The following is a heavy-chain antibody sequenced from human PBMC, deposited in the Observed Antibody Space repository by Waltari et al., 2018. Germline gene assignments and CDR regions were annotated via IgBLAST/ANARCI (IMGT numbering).Heavy chain of an antibody. D-gene: IGHD2-15*01. J-gene: IGHJ3*02. CDR3: ARGKWSDAFDI. Sequence: VQLVQSGAEVKKPGATVKISCKASGYTFTDYYMHWGQQAPGKGLEWMGGIIPIFGTANYAQKFQGRVTITTDESTSTAYMELSSLRSEDTAVYYCARGKWSDAFDIWGQGTMVTVSS. V-gene: IGHV1-69*05. CDR2: IIPIFGTA. CDR1: GYTFTDYY.